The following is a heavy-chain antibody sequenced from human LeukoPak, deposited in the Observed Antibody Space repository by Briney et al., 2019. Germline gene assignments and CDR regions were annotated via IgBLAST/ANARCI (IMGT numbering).Heavy chain of an antibody. CDR3: AREPKGRGSYSSPFDY. J-gene: IGHJ4*02. D-gene: IGHD1-26*01. CDR2: IYYSGRT. CDR1: GGSISSGGYY. Sequence: SGTLSLTCTVSGGSISSGGYYWGCISQHPGEGLGWIVYIYYSGRTYYNPSRKSRFTISENTPKNQYSRKLRSLPLSATPFYYCAREPKGRGSYSSPFDYWGQGTLVTVSS. V-gene: IGHV4-31*03.